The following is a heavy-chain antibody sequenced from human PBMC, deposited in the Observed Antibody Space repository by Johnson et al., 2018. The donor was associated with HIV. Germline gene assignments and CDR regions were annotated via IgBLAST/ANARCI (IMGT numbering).Heavy chain of an antibody. V-gene: IGHV3-30*03. D-gene: IGHD3-3*02. Sequence: QMQLVESGGGLAQPGGSLRLSCEASGFTFSSYWMHWVRQVPGKGLVWVAVISYDGGDKYYADSVKGRFTISRENSKNTLYLEMNSLRPDDTAIFYCARGGGRGIFVHRDAFDVWGQGTLVTVSS. J-gene: IGHJ3*01. CDR1: GFTFSSYW. CDR2: ISYDGGDK. CDR3: ARGGGRGIFVHRDAFDV.